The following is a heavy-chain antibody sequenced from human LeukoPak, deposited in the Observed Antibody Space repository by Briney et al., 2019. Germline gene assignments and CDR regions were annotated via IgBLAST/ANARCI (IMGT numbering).Heavy chain of an antibody. Sequence: PSETPFPTRTFSRGSTCSGGYYSSWIRHPPGKGLEWVGGIFFSGSTYYNPSLKSRVTISVDTSKNQFSLKLSSVTAADTAVYYCARGSPYDPYYYDSSGSETPGGFDYWGQGTLVTVSS. D-gene: IGHD3-22*01. J-gene: IGHJ4*02. CDR1: RGSTCSGGYY. V-gene: IGHV4-31*03. CDR2: IFFSGST. CDR3: ARGSPYDPYYYDSSGSETPGGFDY.